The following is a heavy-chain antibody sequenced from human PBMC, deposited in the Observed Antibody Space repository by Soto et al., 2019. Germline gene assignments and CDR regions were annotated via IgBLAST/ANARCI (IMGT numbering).Heavy chain of an antibody. D-gene: IGHD6-6*01. CDR2: INPNSGGT. CDR3: ARGRWAARPPNDY. J-gene: IGHJ4*02. CDR1: GYTFTGYY. V-gene: IGHV1-2*02. Sequence: GASVKVSCKASGYTFTGYYMHWVRQAPGQGLEWMGWINPNSGGTNYARKFQGRVTMTRDTSISTAYMELSRLRSDDTAVYYCARGRWAARPPNDYWGQGTLVTVSS.